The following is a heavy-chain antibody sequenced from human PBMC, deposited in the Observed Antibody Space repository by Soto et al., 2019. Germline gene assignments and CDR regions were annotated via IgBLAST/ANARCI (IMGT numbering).Heavy chain of an antibody. CDR3: SRFDCTNGVFYDAFDI. J-gene: IGHJ3*02. V-gene: IGHV4-39*01. Sequence: SETLSLTCTVSGGSISSSSYYWGWIRQPPGKGLEWIGGIYYSGSTHYNPPLKSRVTISVDTSKNQFSLKLSPVTAAYTAVYYCSRFDCTNGVFYDAFDIWGQGTMFTFSS. CDR1: GGSISSSSYY. CDR2: IYYSGST. D-gene: IGHD2-8*01.